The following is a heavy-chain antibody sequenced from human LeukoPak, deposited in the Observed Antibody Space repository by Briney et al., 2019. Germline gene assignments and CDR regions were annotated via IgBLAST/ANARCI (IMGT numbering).Heavy chain of an antibody. D-gene: IGHD4/OR15-4a*01. CDR3: ARATWYGGNPSGAFDI. Sequence: ASVKVSCKXSGYTFTNYNLHWVRQAPRQGLEWMGIINPSGGSTSYAQKFQDRVTMNRDTSTSTVYMELNSLRSEDTAVYYCARATWYGGNPSGAFDIWGQGTMVTVSS. CDR2: INPSGGST. CDR1: GYTFTNYN. J-gene: IGHJ3*02. V-gene: IGHV1-46*01.